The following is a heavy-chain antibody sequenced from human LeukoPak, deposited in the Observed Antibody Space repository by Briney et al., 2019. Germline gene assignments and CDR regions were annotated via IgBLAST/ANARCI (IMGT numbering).Heavy chain of an antibody. CDR2: ISASGSAT. CDR3: AREDHYDSSGYYWNYYYGMDV. D-gene: IGHD3-22*01. J-gene: IGHJ6*02. Sequence: GGSLRLSGAASGFTFSNNGMNWVRQAPGKGLEWVAAISASGSATSYADSVRGRFTISRDNSKSTTYLQMNSLRAEDTAVYYCAREDHYDSSGYYWNYYYGMDVWGQGTTVTVSS. V-gene: IGHV3-23*01. CDR1: GFTFSNNG.